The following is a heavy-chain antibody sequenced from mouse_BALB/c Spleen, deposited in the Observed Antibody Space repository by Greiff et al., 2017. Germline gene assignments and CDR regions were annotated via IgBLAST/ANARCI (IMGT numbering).Heavy chain of an antibody. CDR2: ISYSGST. J-gene: IGHJ4*01. Sequence: EVMLVESGPSLVKPSQTLSLTCSVTGDSITSGYWNWIRKFPGNKLEYMGYISYSGSTYYNPSLKSRISITRDTSKNQYYLQLNSVTTEDTATYYCARYRDYDYEGYAMDYWGQGTSVTVSS. D-gene: IGHD2-4*01. CDR1: GDSITSGY. V-gene: IGHV3-8*02. CDR3: ARYRDYDYEGYAMDY.